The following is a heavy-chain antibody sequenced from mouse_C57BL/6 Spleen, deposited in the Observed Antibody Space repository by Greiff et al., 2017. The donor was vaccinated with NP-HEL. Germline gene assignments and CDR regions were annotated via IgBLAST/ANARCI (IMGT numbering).Heavy chain of an antibody. Sequence: EVKLVESGGDLVKPGGSLKLSCAASGFTFSSYGMSWVRQTPDKRLEWVATISSGGSYTYYPDSVKGRFTISRDNAKNTLYLQMRSLKSEDTAMYYCARQGYSNYAMDYWGQGTSVTVSS. D-gene: IGHD2-5*01. CDR3: ARQGYSNYAMDY. J-gene: IGHJ4*01. V-gene: IGHV5-6*01. CDR1: GFTFSSYG. CDR2: ISSGGSYT.